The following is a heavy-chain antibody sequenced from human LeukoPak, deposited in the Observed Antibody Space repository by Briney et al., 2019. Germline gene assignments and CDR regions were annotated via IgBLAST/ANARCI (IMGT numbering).Heavy chain of an antibody. CDR3: ARRGSSGAFDI. V-gene: IGHV4-39*01. CDR2: IYYSGTT. J-gene: IGHJ3*02. Sequence: GSLRLSCAASGFTFSSYAMSWVRQPPGKGLEWIGSIYYSGTTYYNPSLKSRVTISIDTSKNQFSLKLSSVTAADTAVYYCARRGSSGAFDIWGQGTMVTVSS. D-gene: IGHD6-6*01. CDR1: GFTFSSYA.